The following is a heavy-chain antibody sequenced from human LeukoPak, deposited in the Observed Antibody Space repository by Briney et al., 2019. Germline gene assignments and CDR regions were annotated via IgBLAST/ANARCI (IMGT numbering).Heavy chain of an antibody. D-gene: IGHD5-18*01. Sequence: NSSETLSLTCTVSGGSMTTHHWNWIRQTPGKGLEWIGYVFDSGRTKVNPSLTSRVTLLTDTSKNQLSLRLSSVTAADTAVYYCTTIKRGDIFGYFDFWGLGILVTVSS. V-gene: IGHV4-59*11. J-gene: IGHJ4*02. CDR1: GGSMTTHH. CDR2: VFDSGRT. CDR3: TTIKRGDIFGYFDF.